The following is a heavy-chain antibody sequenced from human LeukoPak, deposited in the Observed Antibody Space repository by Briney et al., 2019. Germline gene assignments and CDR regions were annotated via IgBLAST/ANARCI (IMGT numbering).Heavy chain of an antibody. J-gene: IGHJ4*02. Sequence: GGSLRLSCAASGFTFSSYGMHWVRQAPGKGLEWVAVISYDGSNKYYADSVKGRFTISRDNAKNSLYLQMNSLRAEDTAVYYCAREAVGATASDWGQGTLVTVSS. CDR2: ISYDGSNK. CDR3: AREAVGATASD. CDR1: GFTFSSYG. V-gene: IGHV3-30*03. D-gene: IGHD1-26*01.